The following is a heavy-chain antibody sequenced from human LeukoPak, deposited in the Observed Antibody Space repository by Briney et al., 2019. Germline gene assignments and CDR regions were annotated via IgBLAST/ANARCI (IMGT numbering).Heavy chain of an antibody. CDR1: GFTFSSYA. J-gene: IGHJ4*02. CDR3: AKPIVVPAAMDFFDY. Sequence: GGSLRLSCAASGFTFSSYAMSWVRQAPRKGLEWVSAISGSGGSTYYADSVKGRFTISRDNPKNTLYLQMNSLRAEDTAVYYCAKPIVVPAAMDFFDYWGQGTLVTVSS. CDR2: ISGSGGST. V-gene: IGHV3-23*01. D-gene: IGHD2-2*01.